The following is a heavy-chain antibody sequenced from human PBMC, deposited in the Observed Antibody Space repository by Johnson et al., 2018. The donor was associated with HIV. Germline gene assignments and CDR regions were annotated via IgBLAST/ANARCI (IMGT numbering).Heavy chain of an antibody. CDR1: GFTFSSYG. J-gene: IGHJ3*02. Sequence: QVQLVESGGGVVQPGGSLRLSCAASGFTFSSYGMHWVRHAPGQGLDWVAVISFDGHQKNYADSVTGRFTISRDNAKNSLYLQMNSMRAGDTAVYYCASSITGAHRGAFDIWGQGTMVTVSS. CDR2: ISFDGHQK. D-gene: IGHD1-20*01. V-gene: IGHV3-33*03. CDR3: ASSITGAHRGAFDI.